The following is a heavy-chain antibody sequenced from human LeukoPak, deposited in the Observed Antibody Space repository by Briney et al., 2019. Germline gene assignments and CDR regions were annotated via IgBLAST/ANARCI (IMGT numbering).Heavy chain of an antibody. CDR3: AKEPNYYDSSGFV. D-gene: IGHD3-22*01. CDR1: GFTFNNYA. V-gene: IGHV3-23*01. J-gene: IGHJ4*02. Sequence: GGSLRLSCAASGFTFNNYAMNWVRQAPGKGLEWVSVIGGSDGTTYYADSVRGRFTISRDNSKNTLYLQMNSLRAEDTAVYYCAKEPNYYDSSGFVWGQGTLVTVSS. CDR2: IGGSDGTT.